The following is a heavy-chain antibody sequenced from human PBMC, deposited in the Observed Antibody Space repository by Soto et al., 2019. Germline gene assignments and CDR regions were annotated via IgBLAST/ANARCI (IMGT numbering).Heavy chain of an antibody. J-gene: IGHJ4*02. CDR2: ISSSSSVI. D-gene: IGHD1-7*01. V-gene: IGHV3-48*01. Sequence: PGGSLRLSCATSGFILCDCAVNWVRQAPGKGLEWVSYISSSSSVIDYADSVKGRFTVSRDNARNSLYLQMNSLRAEDTAVYYCARDGHNWNYVYYFDYWGQGTLVTVSS. CDR1: GFILCDCA. CDR3: ARDGHNWNYVYYFDY.